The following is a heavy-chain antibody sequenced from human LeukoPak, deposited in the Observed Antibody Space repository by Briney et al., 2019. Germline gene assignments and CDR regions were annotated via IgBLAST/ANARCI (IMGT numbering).Heavy chain of an antibody. CDR1: GYTFTAWY. D-gene: IGHD3-22*01. Sequence: ASVKVSCKASGYTFTAWYIHWVRQAPGQGLEWMGWIDPNSGGTGYAQKFQGRVTMTEDTSTDTAYMELSSLRSEDTAVYYCATDDSSGYFPPLDWGQGTLVTVSS. V-gene: IGHV1-2*02. CDR2: IDPNSGGT. CDR3: ATDDSSGYFPPLD. J-gene: IGHJ1*01.